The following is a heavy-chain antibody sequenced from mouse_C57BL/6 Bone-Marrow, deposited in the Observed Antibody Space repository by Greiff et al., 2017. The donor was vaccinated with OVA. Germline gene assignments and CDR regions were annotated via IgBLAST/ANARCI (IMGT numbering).Heavy chain of an antibody. CDR3: VAYGSSPHWYFDV. D-gene: IGHD1-1*01. Sequence: QVQLQQSGAELVRPGTSVKMSCKASGYTFTNYWIGWAKQRPGHGLEWIGDIYPGGGYTNYNEKFKGKATLTADKSSSTAYMQFSSLTSEDSAIYYCVAYGSSPHWYFDVWGTGTTVTVSS. V-gene: IGHV1-63*01. CDR1: GYTFTNYW. CDR2: IYPGGGYT. J-gene: IGHJ1*03.